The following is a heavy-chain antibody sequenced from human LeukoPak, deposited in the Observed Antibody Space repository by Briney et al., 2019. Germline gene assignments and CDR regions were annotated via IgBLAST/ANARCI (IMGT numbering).Heavy chain of an antibody. CDR1: GFTFSDYS. Sequence: PGGSLRLSCAASGFTFSDYSMNWVRQTPRKGLEWVSCISGSGSYIYYADSLRGRFTISRENAKNSLILQVNSLRAEDTAVYYCVRERFHGSGAPKFDFWGQGTLVTVSS. J-gene: IGHJ4*02. CDR3: VRERFHGSGAPKFDF. V-gene: IGHV3-21*06. D-gene: IGHD3-10*01. CDR2: ISGSGSYI.